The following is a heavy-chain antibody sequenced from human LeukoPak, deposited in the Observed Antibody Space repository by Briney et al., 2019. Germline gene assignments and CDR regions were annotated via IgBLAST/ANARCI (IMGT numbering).Heavy chain of an antibody. CDR1: GFTVSSNY. CDR2: IYSGGST. D-gene: IGHD3-10*01. J-gene: IGHJ6*02. V-gene: IGHV3-53*01. CDR3: AREGRGPRYYYGMDV. Sequence: GGSLRLSCAASGFTVSSNYMSWVRQAPGKGLEWVSVIYSGGSTYYADSVKGRFTISRDNSKNTLYLQMNSLRAEDTAVYYCAREGRGPRYYYGMDVWGQGTTVTVSS.